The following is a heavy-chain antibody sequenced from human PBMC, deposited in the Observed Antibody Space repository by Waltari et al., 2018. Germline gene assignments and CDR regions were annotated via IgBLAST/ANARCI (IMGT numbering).Heavy chain of an antibody. CDR1: GFTVSNSY. J-gene: IGHJ4*02. CDR2: IYSGGST. Sequence: EVQLVESGGGLIQPGGSLRLSCAASGFTVSNSYMSWVRRAPGKGREWDSVIYSGGSTIYADSVKGRFTISRDNSKNTLYLQMNSLRAEDTAVYYCARHAGYSNYLVYWGQGTLVTVSS. V-gene: IGHV3-53*01. CDR3: ARHAGYSNYLVY. D-gene: IGHD4-4*01.